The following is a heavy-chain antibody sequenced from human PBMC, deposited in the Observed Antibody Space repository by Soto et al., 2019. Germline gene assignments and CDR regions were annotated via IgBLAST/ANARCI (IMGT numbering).Heavy chain of an antibody. D-gene: IGHD3-10*01. CDR1: GGSISSSSYY. CDR3: ARAERGTMVRGSYYFDY. Sequence: SETLSLTCTVSGGSISSSSYYWGWIRQPPGKGLEWIGSIYYSGSTYYNPSLKSRVTISVDTSKNQFSLKLSSVTAADTAVYYCARAERGTMVRGSYYFDYWGQGTLVTVSS. CDR2: IYYSGST. J-gene: IGHJ4*02. V-gene: IGHV4-39*01.